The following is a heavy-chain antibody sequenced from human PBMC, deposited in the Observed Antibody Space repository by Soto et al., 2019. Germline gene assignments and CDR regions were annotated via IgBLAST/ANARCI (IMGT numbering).Heavy chain of an antibody. J-gene: IGHJ4*02. CDR3: AKLTAA. V-gene: IGHV3-23*01. D-gene: IGHD6-13*01. CDR1: GFTFSNYA. Sequence: VQLLESGGGLVQPGGSLRLSCEASGFTFSNYAMTWVRQAPGKGLEWVSTVAYNGDPYSPDSVRGRFTISRDNSRNTVYLQMNSLRDEDTAVYYCAKLTAAWGQGTLVTVSS. CDR2: VAYNGDP.